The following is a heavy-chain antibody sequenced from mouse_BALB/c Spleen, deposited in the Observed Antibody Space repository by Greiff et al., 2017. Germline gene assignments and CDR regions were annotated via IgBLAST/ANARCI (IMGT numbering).Heavy chain of an antibody. CDR2: ISTYYGDA. CDR3: ARRGGYDGYYGYAMDY. CDR1: GYTFTDYA. J-gene: IGHJ4*01. Sequence: VQRVESGAELVRPGVSVKISCKGSGYTFTDYAMHWVKQSHAKSLEWIGVISTYYGDASYNQKFKGKATMTVDKSSSTAYMELARLTSEDSAIYYCARRGGYDGYYGYAMDYWGQGTSVTVSS. D-gene: IGHD2-3*01. V-gene: IGHV1S137*01.